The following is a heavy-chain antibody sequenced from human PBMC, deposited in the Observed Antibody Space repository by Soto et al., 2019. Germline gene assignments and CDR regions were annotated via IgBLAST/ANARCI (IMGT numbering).Heavy chain of an antibody. D-gene: IGHD5-12*01. J-gene: IGHJ4*02. CDR2: IWYDGSNK. CDR3: ARDWLGIVAITYYFDY. V-gene: IGHV3-33*01. CDR1: GFTFSSYG. Sequence: PGGSLRLSCAASGFTFSSYGMHWVRQAPGKGLEWVAVIWYDGSNKYYADSVKGRFTISRDNSKNTLYLQMNSLRAEDTAVYYCARDWLGIVAITYYFDYWGQGTLVTVSS.